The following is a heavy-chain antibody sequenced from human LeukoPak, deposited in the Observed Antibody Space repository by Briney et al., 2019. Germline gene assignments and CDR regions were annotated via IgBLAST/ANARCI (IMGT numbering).Heavy chain of an antibody. V-gene: IGHV3-48*04. Sequence: GGSLRLSCAASGFTFSNYNMNWVRQAPGKGLEWVSYISSGSSTIYYADSVKGRFTISRDNAKNSLYLQMNSLRAEDRAVYYCATVDYYYYYMDVWGKGTTVTVSS. CDR2: ISSGSSTI. J-gene: IGHJ6*03. CDR1: GFTFSNYN. CDR3: ATVDYYYYYMDV.